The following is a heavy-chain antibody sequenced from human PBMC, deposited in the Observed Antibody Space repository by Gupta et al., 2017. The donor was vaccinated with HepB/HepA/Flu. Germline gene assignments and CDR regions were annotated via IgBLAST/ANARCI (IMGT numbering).Heavy chain of an antibody. V-gene: IGHV3-23*01. CDR3: AKGKYSSGRQNMELDS. CDR2: ISNSGGST. J-gene: IGHJ4*02. D-gene: IGHD6-19*01. Sequence: EVQLLESGGGLVQPGGSLRLSCAASGFTFSSYAMSWVRQAPGKGLEWVSTISNSGGSTYYADSVKGRFTISRDNSKNTLYLQMNSLRAEDTAVYYCAKGKYSSGRQNMELDSWGQGTLVTVSS. CDR1: GFTFSSYA.